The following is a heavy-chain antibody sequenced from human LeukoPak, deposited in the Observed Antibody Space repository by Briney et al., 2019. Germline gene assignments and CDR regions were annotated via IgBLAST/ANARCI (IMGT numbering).Heavy chain of an antibody. V-gene: IGHV4-59*01. Sequence: SETLSLTCTVSGGSISSYYGSWIRQPPGKGLEWIGYIYYSGSTNYNPSLKSRVTISVDTSKNQFSLKLSSVTAADTAVYYCARVLWRGRSNWFDPWGQGTLVTVSS. D-gene: IGHD2-21*01. CDR3: ARVLWRGRSNWFDP. J-gene: IGHJ5*02. CDR2: IYYSGST. CDR1: GGSISSYY.